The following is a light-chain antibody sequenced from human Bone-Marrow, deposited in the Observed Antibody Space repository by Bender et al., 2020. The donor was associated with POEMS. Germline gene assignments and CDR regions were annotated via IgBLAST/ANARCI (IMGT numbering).Light chain of an antibody. V-gene: IGLV1-44*01. J-gene: IGLJ3*02. CDR3: ATWDDSLNGWV. CDR1: SSNIGSNT. CDR2: SNS. Sequence: QSVLTQPPSASGTPGQRVTISCSGSSSNIGSNTVNWYQQLPGTAPKLLIYSNSQRPSGVPDRFSGSKSGTSASLAISGLLSDDEADFYCATWDDSLNGWVFGGGTKLTVL.